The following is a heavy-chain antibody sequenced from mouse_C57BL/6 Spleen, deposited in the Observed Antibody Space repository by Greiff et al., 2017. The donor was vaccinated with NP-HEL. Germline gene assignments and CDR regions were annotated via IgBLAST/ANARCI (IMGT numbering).Heavy chain of an antibody. V-gene: IGHV1-82*01. J-gene: IGHJ3*01. CDR1: GYAFSSSW. Sequence: QVQLQQSGPELVKPGASVKISCKASGYAFSSSWMNWVKQRPGKGLEWIGRIYPGDGDTNYNGKFKGKATLTADKSSSTAYMQLSSLTSEDSAVYFCARSWIYYDVGGFAYWGQGTLVTVSA. D-gene: IGHD2-4*01. CDR3: ARSWIYYDVGGFAY. CDR2: IYPGDGDT.